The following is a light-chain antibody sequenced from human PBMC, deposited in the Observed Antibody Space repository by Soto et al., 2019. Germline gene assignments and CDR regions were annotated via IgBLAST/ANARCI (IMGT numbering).Light chain of an antibody. CDR2: DAS. CDR1: QSISKW. CDR3: HQYESYPYT. Sequence: DILMTQSPSILSASVGDKVTITCRASQSISKWVAWYQQRAGKAPTALIFDASNSEKGVPSRFSGSGSGTEFTLIISGLQPEDFATYYCHQYESYPYTFCQGTKLEI. J-gene: IGKJ2*01. V-gene: IGKV1-5*01.